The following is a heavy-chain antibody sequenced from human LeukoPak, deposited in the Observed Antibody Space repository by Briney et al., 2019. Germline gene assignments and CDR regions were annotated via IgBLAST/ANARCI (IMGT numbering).Heavy chain of an antibody. CDR1: GGTFSSSA. D-gene: IGHD4-11*01. CDR3: ARVSSPPSEAGYSNYLNWFDP. CDR2: IIPIFSTA. J-gene: IGHJ5*02. V-gene: IGHV1-69*13. Sequence: ASVKVSCKASGGTFSSSAISWVRQAPGQGLEWMGGIIPIFSTANYAQKFRGRVTITADESTSTAYMELSSLRSEDTAVYYCARVSSPPSEAGYSNYLNWFDPWCQGTLVTVSS.